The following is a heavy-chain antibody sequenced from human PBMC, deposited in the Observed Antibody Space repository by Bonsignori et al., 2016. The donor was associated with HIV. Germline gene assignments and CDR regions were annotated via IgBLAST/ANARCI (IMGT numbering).Heavy chain of an antibody. D-gene: IGHD1-1*01. CDR2: ITPGGGRT. Sequence: WVRQAPGQGLEWMGLITPGGGRTGYAQKFLGRVTMTSDTSTSTVYMELSSLRSDDTAVYYCARDKGGIWGVRNEVFDYWGRGTLVTVSS. V-gene: IGHV1-46*01. J-gene: IGHJ4*02. CDR3: ARDKGGIWGVRNEVFDY.